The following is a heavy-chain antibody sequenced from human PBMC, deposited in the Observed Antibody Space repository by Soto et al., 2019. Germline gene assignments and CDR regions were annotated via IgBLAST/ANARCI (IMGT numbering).Heavy chain of an antibody. J-gene: IGHJ2*01. CDR2: INTGGEET. V-gene: IGHV3-23*01. CDR3: AKDPASVTSGWYFDL. Sequence: PXVSLRLSCAASGFTFRNYDMMWVRQAPGKGLEWVSSINTGGEETFYIDSVKGRFTISRDNSRNTLYLQITRLRVEETAVYYCAKDPASVTSGWYFDLWGRGTLVTVSS. D-gene: IGHD4-17*01. CDR1: GFTFRNYD.